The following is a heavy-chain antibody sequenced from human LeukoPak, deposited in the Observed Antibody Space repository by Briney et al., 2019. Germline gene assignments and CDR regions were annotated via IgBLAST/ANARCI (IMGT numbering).Heavy chain of an antibody. CDR2: IYSGSST. D-gene: IGHD4-17*01. CDR1: GFTVSSNY. CDR3: AREAGGDLDY. Sequence: PGGSLRLSCAASGFTVSSNYMSWVRQAPGKGLEWVSVIYSGSSTYYADSVKGRFTISRDNSRNTLYLQMNSLRAEDTAVYHCAREAGGDLDYWGQGTLVTVSS. V-gene: IGHV3-66*01. J-gene: IGHJ4*02.